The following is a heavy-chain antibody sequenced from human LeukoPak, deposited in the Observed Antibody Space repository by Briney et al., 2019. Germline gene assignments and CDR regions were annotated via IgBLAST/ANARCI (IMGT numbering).Heavy chain of an antibody. Sequence: PSETLSLTCTVSGGSVSSGSYYWSWIRQPPGKGLEWIGYIYYSGSTNYNPSLKSRVTISVDTSKNQFSLKLSSVTAADTAVYYCARVTHSSGWLRALYYYYGMDVWGQGTTVTVSS. CDR2: IYYSGST. CDR3: ARVTHSSGWLRALYYYYGMDV. V-gene: IGHV4-61*01. D-gene: IGHD6-19*01. CDR1: GGSVSSGSYY. J-gene: IGHJ6*02.